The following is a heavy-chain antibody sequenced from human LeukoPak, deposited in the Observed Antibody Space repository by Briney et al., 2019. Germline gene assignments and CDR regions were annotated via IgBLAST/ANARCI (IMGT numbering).Heavy chain of an antibody. CDR3: ARDPSGSFFNWFDP. J-gene: IGHJ5*02. Sequence: PGGSLRLSCAASGFTFSSYSMNWVRQAPGKGLEWVSSISSSSSYIYYADSVKGRFTISRDNAKNSLYLQMNSLRADDTAVYYCARDPSGSFFNWFDPWGQGTLVTVSS. V-gene: IGHV3-21*04. CDR2: ISSSSSYI. CDR1: GFTFSSYS. D-gene: IGHD1-26*01.